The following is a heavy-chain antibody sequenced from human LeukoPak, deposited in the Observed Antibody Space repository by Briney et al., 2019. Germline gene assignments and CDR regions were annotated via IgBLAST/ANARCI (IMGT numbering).Heavy chain of an antibody. CDR3: ARTPFNIVVVPAAIEVQSNFYMDV. CDR1: GFTFSDSY. V-gene: IGHV3-11*01. Sequence: PGRSLRLSCAASGFTFSDSYMSWIRQAPGKGLEWVSYISSSGSIIYYTASVKGRFTISRDNAKNSLYLQMNSLRAEDTAVYYCARTPFNIVVVPAAIEVQSNFYMDVWGKGTTVTISS. CDR2: ISSSGSII. J-gene: IGHJ6*03. D-gene: IGHD2-2*01.